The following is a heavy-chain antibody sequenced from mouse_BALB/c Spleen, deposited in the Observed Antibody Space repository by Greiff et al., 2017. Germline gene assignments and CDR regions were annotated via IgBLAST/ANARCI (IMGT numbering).Heavy chain of an antibody. J-gene: IGHJ4*01. CDR3: ARSRYGNYLYAMDY. D-gene: IGHD2-10*02. CDR2: ILPGSGST. Sequence: QVQLQQSGAELMKPGASVKISCKATGYTFSSYWIEWVKQRPGHGLEWIGEILPGSGSTNYNEKFKGKATFTADTSSNTAYMQLSSLTSEDSAVYYCARSRYGNYLYAMDYWGQGTSVTVSS. V-gene: IGHV1-9*01. CDR1: GYTFSSYW.